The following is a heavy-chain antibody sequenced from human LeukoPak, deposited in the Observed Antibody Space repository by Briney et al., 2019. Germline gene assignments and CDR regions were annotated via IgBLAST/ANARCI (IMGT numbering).Heavy chain of an antibody. CDR3: ARGYLAVAEYYFDY. V-gene: IGHV1-3*01. CDR2: INAGKGNT. CDR1: GYTFTSYA. J-gene: IGHJ4*02. D-gene: IGHD6-19*01. Sequence: ASVKVSCKASGYTFTSYAMHWVRQAPGQRLEWMGWINAGKGNTKYSQKFQGRVTITRDTSASTAYMELSSLRSEDTAVYYCARGYLAVAEYYFDYWGQGTLVTVSS.